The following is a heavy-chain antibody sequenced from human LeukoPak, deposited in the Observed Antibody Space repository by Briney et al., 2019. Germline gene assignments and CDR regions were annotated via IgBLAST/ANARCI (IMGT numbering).Heavy chain of an antibody. CDR2: IWYDGSNK. J-gene: IGHJ3*02. V-gene: IGHV3-33*01. CDR3: AGRHSSSSEEDAFAI. CDR1: GFTFSSYG. Sequence: GGSLRLSCAASGFTFSSYGMHWVRQAPGKGLEWVAVIWYDGSNKYYADSVKGRFTISRDNSKNTLYLQMNSLRAEDTAVYYCAGRHSSSSEEDAFAIWGQGTMVTVSS. D-gene: IGHD6-6*01.